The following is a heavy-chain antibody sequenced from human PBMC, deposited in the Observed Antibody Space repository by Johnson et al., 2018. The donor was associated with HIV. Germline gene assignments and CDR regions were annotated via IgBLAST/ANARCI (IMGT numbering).Heavy chain of an antibody. CDR2: ISHDGSNK. J-gene: IGHJ3*02. V-gene: IGHV3-30*03. D-gene: IGHD2-8*02. CDR3: AREREISRPFNIVLVVYAIAEWTHDAFDI. Sequence: QVQLVESGGGVVQPGRSLRLSCAASGFTFSGYGMHWVRQAPGKGLEWVAVISHDGSNKYYVDSVKGRFTISIDTAKNSLYLQLNSLRAEDTAVYYCAREREISRPFNIVLVVYAIAEWTHDAFDIWGQGTMVTVSS. CDR1: GFTFSGYG.